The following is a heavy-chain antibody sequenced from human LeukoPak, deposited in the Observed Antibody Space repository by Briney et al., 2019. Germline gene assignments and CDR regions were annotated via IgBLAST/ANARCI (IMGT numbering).Heavy chain of an antibody. D-gene: IGHD4-17*01. J-gene: IGHJ5*02. CDR3: AKRRVEVGGLSGSLRKSWFDP. Sequence: GESLRLSCAASGFTVSSNYMSWVRQAPGKGLEWVSVIYSGGSTYYADSVKGRFTISRDNSKKGRFTISRDNSKNTLYLQMNSLRAEDTAVYYCAKRRVEVGGLSGSLRKSWFDPWGQGTLVTVSS. V-gene: IGHV3-66*01. CDR2: IYSGGST. CDR1: GFTVSSNY.